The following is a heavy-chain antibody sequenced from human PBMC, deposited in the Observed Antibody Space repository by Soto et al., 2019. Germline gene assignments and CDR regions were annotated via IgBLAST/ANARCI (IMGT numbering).Heavy chain of an antibody. CDR3: ARGSYDSSGYYYYY. CDR1: GGSISSGGYY. Sequence: SETLSLTCTVSGGSISSGGYYWSWIRQHPGKGLEWIGYIYYSGSTNYNPSLKSRVTISVDTSKNQFSLKLSSVTAADTAVYYCARGSYDSSGYYYYYWGQGTLVTSPQ. CDR2: IYYSGST. J-gene: IGHJ4*02. D-gene: IGHD3-22*01. V-gene: IGHV4-61*08.